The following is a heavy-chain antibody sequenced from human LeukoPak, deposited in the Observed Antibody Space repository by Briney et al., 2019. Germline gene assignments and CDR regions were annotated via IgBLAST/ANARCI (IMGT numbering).Heavy chain of an antibody. J-gene: IGHJ4*02. CDR1: GYTFTGYY. D-gene: IGHD6-19*01. V-gene: IGHV1-2*06. CDR3: ARGGLANNDY. CDR2: INPNSGGT. Sequence: ASLKVSCKASGYTFTGYYTHWVRQAPGQGLEWMGRINPNSGGTNYAQKFQGRVTLTRDTSISTAYMELRRLRSDDTAVYYCARGGLANNDYWGQGTLVTVSS.